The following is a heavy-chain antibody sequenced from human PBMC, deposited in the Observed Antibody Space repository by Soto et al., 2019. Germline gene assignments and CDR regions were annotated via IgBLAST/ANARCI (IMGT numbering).Heavy chain of an antibody. V-gene: IGHV4-34*01. D-gene: IGHD3-22*01. Sequence: SETLSLTCAVYGGSFSGYYWTWIRQPPGTGLEWIGEINHSGSTNYNPSLKSRVTISVDTSKNQFSLKLSSVTAADTAVYYCARAVPDYYDSSGYYYFDYWGQGTLVTVSS. J-gene: IGHJ4*02. CDR3: ARAVPDYYDSSGYYYFDY. CDR1: GGSFSGYY. CDR2: INHSGST.